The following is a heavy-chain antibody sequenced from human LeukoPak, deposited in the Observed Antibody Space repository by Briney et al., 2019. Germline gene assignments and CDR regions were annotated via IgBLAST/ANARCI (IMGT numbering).Heavy chain of an antibody. J-gene: IGHJ4*02. CDR1: GFTFSTYG. Sequence: PGGSLRLSCVASGFTFSTYGMHWVRQAPGRGLEWVALISYDESNKLYADSVKGRFTISRDDSKNSLYLQMNSLKTEDTAVYYCAIGPRGYYDLDYWGQGTLVTVSS. CDR2: ISYDESNK. V-gene: IGHV3-30*03. CDR3: AIGPRGYYDLDY. D-gene: IGHD3-22*01.